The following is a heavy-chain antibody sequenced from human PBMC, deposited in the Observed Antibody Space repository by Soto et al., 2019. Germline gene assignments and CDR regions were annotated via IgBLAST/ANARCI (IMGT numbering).Heavy chain of an antibody. CDR3: ARGIAAAGPFDY. J-gene: IGHJ4*02. CDR2: IYYSGST. CDR1: GGSISSGGYY. V-gene: IGHV4-31*03. Sequence: SETLSLTCTVSGGSISSGGYYWSWIRQHPGKGLEWIGYIYYSGSTYYNPSLKSRVTISVDTSKNQFSLKLSSVTAADTAVYYCARGIAAAGPFDYRGQGTLVTVSS. D-gene: IGHD6-13*01.